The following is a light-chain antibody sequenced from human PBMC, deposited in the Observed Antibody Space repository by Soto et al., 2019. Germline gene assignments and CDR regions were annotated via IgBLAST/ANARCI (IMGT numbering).Light chain of an antibody. CDR1: SSNIGNNY. CDR3: GTWDSSLSAVV. J-gene: IGLJ2*01. V-gene: IGLV1-51*02. CDR2: ENN. Sequence: QSVLTQPPSVSAAPGQKVTISCSGSSSNIGNNYVPWYQQLPGTAPKLLIYENNKRPSGIPDRFSGSKSGTSATLGITGLQTGDEADYYCGTWDSSLSAVVFGGGTQLTVL.